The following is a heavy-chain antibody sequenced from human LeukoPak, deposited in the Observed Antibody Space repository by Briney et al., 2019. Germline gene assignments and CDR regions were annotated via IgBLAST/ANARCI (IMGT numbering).Heavy chain of an antibody. CDR3: ARDLVVGAAAGTSIDY. V-gene: IGHV3-7*01. CDR1: GFTFSSYW. CDR2: IKQDGSEK. J-gene: IGHJ4*02. D-gene: IGHD6-13*01. Sequence: GSLRLSCAASGFTFSSYWMSWVRQAPGKGLEWVANIKQDGSEKYYVDSVKGRFTISRDNAKNSLYLQMNSLRAEDTAVYYCARDLVVGAAAGTSIDYWGQGTLVTVSS.